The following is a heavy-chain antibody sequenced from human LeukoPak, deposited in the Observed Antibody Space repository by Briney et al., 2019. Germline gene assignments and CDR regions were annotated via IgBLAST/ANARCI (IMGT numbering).Heavy chain of an antibody. CDR3: ATLPLL. J-gene: IGHJ4*02. CDR2: IYYRGST. CDR1: GGSISSNY. V-gene: IGHV4-59*08. Sequence: PSETLSLTCTVSGGSISSNYWSWIRQSPGKGLEWIGYIYYRGSTDYNPSLKSRVTISVDTSKNQFSLKLSSVTAADTAVYYCATLPLLWGQGTLVTVSS.